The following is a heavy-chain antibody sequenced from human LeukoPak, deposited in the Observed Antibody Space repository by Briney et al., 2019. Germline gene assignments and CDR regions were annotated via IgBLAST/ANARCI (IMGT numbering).Heavy chain of an antibody. V-gene: IGHV1-2*02. D-gene: IGHD2-2*01. Sequence: GASVKVSCEASGYTFTDYYIHWVRQAPGPGPEWMGYINPKNGDTNYAQKFRGRVTLTRDTSINSAYMELSRLRSDDTAIYYCLRYCSSISCSSWGQGTLVTAS. J-gene: IGHJ4*02. CDR3: LRYCSSISCSS. CDR1: GYTFTDYY. CDR2: INPKNGDT.